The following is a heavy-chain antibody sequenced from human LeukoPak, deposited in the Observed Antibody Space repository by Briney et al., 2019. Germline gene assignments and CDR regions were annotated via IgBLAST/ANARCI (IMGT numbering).Heavy chain of an antibody. J-gene: IGHJ4*02. V-gene: IGHV1-2*02. CDR2: INPKSGGT. CDR3: ARRHLRMRSYDY. Sequence: ASVKVSCKASGYIFSDYYTNWVRQVPGQGLEWMGWINPKSGGTKYSQNFQGRVTMTRDTSISTVYMELSRLTSADTAVYYCARRHLRMRSYDYWGQGPLVTVSS. CDR1: GYIFSDYY. D-gene: IGHD5-24*01.